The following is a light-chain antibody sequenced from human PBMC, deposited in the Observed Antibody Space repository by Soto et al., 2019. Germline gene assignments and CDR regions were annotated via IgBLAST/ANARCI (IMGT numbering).Light chain of an antibody. Sequence: EIVMTQSPVTLSVSPGERATLSCRASQSVSSDLAWYQQKPGQAPRLLIYGSSTRATGIPARFSGSGSGTEFTLTISSLQSEDFAIYYCQQYNNWPLTFGGGTRWISN. V-gene: IGKV3-15*01. J-gene: IGKJ4*01. CDR3: QQYNNWPLT. CDR1: QSVSSD. CDR2: GSS.